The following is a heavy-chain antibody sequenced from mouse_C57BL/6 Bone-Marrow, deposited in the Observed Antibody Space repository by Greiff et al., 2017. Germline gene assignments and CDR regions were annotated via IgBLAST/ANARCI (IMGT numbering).Heavy chain of an antibody. CDR2: INPSSGFT. CDR1: GYTFTSYT. Sequence: VQLQESGAELARPGASVKMSCKASGYTFTSYTMHWVKQRPGQGLEWIGYINPSSGFTKYNQKFKDKATLHADKSSITAYMQLSSLTSEDSAFYYCARHGYFDYWGQGTTRTVSS. V-gene: IGHV1-4*01. CDR3: ARHGYFDY. J-gene: IGHJ2*01. D-gene: IGHD1-1*02.